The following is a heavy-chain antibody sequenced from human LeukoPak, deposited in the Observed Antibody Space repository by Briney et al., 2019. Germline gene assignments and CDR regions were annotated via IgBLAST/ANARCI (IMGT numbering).Heavy chain of an antibody. CDR3: ARVGESYYGGRVFDY. V-gene: IGHV4-39*07. CDR2: IYYRGTT. CDR1: GGSISSSDYY. Sequence: SETLSLTCTVSGGSISSSDYYWGWIRQPPGKGLEWIASIYYRGTTHYNPSHQSRVTMSVDTSKNQFSLKVSSLTAADTAVYYGARVGESYYGGRVFDYWGQGSLVTVSS. J-gene: IGHJ4*02. D-gene: IGHD3-10*01.